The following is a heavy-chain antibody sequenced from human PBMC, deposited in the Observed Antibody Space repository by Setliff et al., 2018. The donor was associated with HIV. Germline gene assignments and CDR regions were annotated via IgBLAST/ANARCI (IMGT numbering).Heavy chain of an antibody. Sequence: TSETLSLTCTIYGESFSGYYCSWIRQPPGKGLEWIGEVSFSGSTNYSPSLKSRVTISVDTSKNQFSLKMTSVTAADTAVYYCVKHRNRGFDPWGQGTLVTVSS. CDR3: VKHRNRGFDP. CDR2: VSFSGST. CDR1: GESFSGYY. V-gene: IGHV4-34*01. J-gene: IGHJ5*02.